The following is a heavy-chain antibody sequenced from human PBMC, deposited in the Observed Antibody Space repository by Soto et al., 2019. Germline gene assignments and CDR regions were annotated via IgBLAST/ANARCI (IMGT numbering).Heavy chain of an antibody. J-gene: IGHJ3*02. CDR2: IYYSGST. V-gene: IGHV4-31*03. CDR1: GGSISSGGYY. CDR3: ARSSYCGGDCYLNAFDI. D-gene: IGHD2-21*02. Sequence: QVQLQESGPGLVKPSQTLSLTCTVSGGSISSGGYYWSWIRQHPGKGLEWIGYIYYSGSTYYNPSLKSRVTISVDTATNQFSLKLSSVTAADTAVYYCARSSYCGGDCYLNAFDIWGQGTMVTVSS.